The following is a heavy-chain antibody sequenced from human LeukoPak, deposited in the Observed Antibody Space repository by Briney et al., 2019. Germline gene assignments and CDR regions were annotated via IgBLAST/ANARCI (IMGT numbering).Heavy chain of an antibody. J-gene: IGHJ3*02. CDR2: ISYDGSNK. CDR3: ASLNSGSYFETAFDI. V-gene: IGHV3-30*04. D-gene: IGHD1-26*01. CDR1: GFTFSSYA. Sequence: GRSLRLSCAASGFTFSSYAMHWVRQAPGKGLEWVAVISYDGSNKYYADSVKGRFTISRDNSKNTLYLQMNSLRAEDTAVYYCASLNSGSYFETAFDIWGQGTMVTVSS.